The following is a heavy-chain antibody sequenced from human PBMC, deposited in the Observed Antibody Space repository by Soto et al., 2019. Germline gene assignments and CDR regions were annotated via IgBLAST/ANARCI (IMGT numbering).Heavy chain of an antibody. V-gene: IGHV3-74*01. Sequence: GGSLRLSCAASGITLSSYWMHWVRQAPGKGLVWVSLINSDGSTTNYADSVKGRFTISRDNAKNTLYLQMNNLRADDTAVYYCASGLRPIVVVVGATRDYWGQGTLVTVSS. D-gene: IGHD2-15*01. CDR1: GITLSSYW. J-gene: IGHJ4*02. CDR3: ASGLRPIVVVVGATRDY. CDR2: INSDGSTT.